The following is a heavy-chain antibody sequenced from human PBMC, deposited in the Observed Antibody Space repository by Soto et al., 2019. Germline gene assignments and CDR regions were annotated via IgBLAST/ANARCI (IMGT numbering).Heavy chain of an antibody. Sequence: GGSLRLSCAPPGFTFSSYAMSWVRQAPGKGLEWVSAISGSGGSTYYADSVKGRFTISRDNSKNTLYLQMNSLRAEDTAVYYCAKLLVTIFGVVIDFFGMDVWGQGT. D-gene: IGHD3-3*01. J-gene: IGHJ6*02. CDR1: GFTFSSYA. CDR3: AKLLVTIFGVVIDFFGMDV. V-gene: IGHV3-23*01. CDR2: ISGSGGST.